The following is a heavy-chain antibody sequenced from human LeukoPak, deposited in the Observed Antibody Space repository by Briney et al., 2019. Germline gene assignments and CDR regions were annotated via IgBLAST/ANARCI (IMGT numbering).Heavy chain of an antibody. CDR1: GFSLNTYA. D-gene: IGHD3-10*01. J-gene: IGHJ4*02. CDR3: ATGQTWFGEYVSENY. Sequence: GRSLRLSCAASGFSLNTYAMHWVRQAPGKGLEWVALISNDGNYKYYADSVKGRFTISRDNSKNTLYLQMNSLRAEDTAVYYCATGQTWFGEYVSENYWGQGTLVTVSS. V-gene: IGHV3-30-3*01. CDR2: ISNDGNYK.